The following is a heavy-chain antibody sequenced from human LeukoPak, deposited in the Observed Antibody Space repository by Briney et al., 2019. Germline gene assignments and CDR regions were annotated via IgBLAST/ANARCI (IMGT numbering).Heavy chain of an antibody. Sequence: GGSLRLSCAASGFTFSSYAMSWVRQAPGKGLEWVSAISGSGGSTYYADSVKGRFTISRDNSENTLYLQVNSLRAEDTAVYYCAKDLLILTGYKKNRGHYFDYWGQGTLVTVSS. V-gene: IGHV3-23*01. D-gene: IGHD3-9*01. CDR2: ISGSGGST. J-gene: IGHJ4*02. CDR1: GFTFSSYA. CDR3: AKDLLILTGYKKNRGHYFDY.